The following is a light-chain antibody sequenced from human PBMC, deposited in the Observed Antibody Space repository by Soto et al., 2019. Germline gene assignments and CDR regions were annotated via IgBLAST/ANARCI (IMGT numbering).Light chain of an antibody. Sequence: EVVLTQSPGTLSLSPGERVTLSCRASQTVTNDYLAWYQQKDGQAPRLLIYDASTRATGVPDRFSGSGSGPEYTLTISSLQPEDFATYYCQQANTFPLTFGPGTKVDIK. V-gene: IGKV3D-20*02. J-gene: IGKJ3*01. CDR3: QQANTFPLT. CDR1: QTVTNDY. CDR2: DAS.